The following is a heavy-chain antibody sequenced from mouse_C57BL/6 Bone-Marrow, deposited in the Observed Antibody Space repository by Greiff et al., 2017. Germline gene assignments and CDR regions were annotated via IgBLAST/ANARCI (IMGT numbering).Heavy chain of an antibody. CDR2: IYPGDGDT. CDR1: GYAFSSYW. CDR3: ASVVATPYYAMDY. V-gene: IGHV1-80*01. D-gene: IGHD1-1*01. J-gene: IGHJ4*01. Sequence: VQGVESGAELVKPGASVKISCKASGYAFSSYWMNWVKQRPGKGLEWIGQIYPGDGDTNSNGKFKGKATLTADKSSSTAYMQLSSLTSEDSAVYFCASVVATPYYAMDYWGQGTSVTVSS.